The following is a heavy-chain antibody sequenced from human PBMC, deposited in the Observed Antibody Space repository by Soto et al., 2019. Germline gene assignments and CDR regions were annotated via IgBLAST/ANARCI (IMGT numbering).Heavy chain of an antibody. V-gene: IGHV5-10-1*01. J-gene: IGHJ4*02. CDR2: IDPSDSYS. Sequence: PGESLKISGKGSGYRFTSYWISWVRQMPGKGLEWMGRIDPSDSYSNYSPSFQGHVTISADKSISTAYLQWSSRKASDTAMYYCARRDYSSGSSDYWGQGTLVTVSS. D-gene: IGHD6-19*01. CDR3: ARRDYSSGSSDY. CDR1: GYRFTSYW.